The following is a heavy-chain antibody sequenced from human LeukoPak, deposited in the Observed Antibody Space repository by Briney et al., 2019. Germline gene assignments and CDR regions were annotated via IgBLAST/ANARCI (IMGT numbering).Heavy chain of an antibody. D-gene: IGHD4-17*01. CDR2: VYSSGTT. J-gene: IGHJ4*02. Sequence: SETLSLTCSVSGGSISNYYWSWIRQPAGKGLEWLGRVYSSGTTHYNPSLKSRVTISVDTSKNQFSLKLSSVTAADTAVYYCAREWGYGDYVFDYWGQGTLVTVSS. V-gene: IGHV4-4*07. CDR1: GGSISNYY. CDR3: AREWGYGDYVFDY.